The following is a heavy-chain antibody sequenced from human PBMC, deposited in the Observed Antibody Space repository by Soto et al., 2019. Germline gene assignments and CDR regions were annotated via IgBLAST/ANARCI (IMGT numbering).Heavy chain of an antibody. CDR3: ARGSNDRVAVAWFDP. V-gene: IGHV1-69*13. CDR1: GGTFSSYA. D-gene: IGHD6-19*01. Sequence: SVKVSCKASGGTFSSYAISWVRQAPGQGLEWMGGIIPIFGTANYAQKFQGRVTITADESTSTAYMELSSLRSEDTAVYYCARGSNDRVAVAWFDPWGQGTLVTVSS. J-gene: IGHJ5*02. CDR2: IIPIFGTA.